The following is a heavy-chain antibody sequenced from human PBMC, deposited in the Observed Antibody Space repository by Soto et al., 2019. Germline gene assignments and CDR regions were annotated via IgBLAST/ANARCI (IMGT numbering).Heavy chain of an antibody. CDR1: GGSITTGDRY. Sequence: QVRLQEWGPGLVKPSQTLSLKCSVSGGSITTGDRYWSWIRQLPGKGLEWIGDIYYSGNTYYNASLKSRVTISVEPAKNQFSLKLSSVTAADTAVYYCAQALVFTGGDGFDIWGQGRLVTVSS. D-gene: IGHD1-1*01. V-gene: IGHV4-31*02. CDR3: AQALVFTGGDGFDI. J-gene: IGHJ3*02. CDR2: IYYSGNT.